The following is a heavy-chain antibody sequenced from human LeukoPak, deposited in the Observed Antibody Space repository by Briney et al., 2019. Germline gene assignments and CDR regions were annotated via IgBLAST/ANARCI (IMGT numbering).Heavy chain of an antibody. V-gene: IGHV3-7*02. CDR1: GFTFSSYW. CDR2: IKEEGSGK. D-gene: IGHD3-22*01. CDR3: ARIYYDSSGYRLFDY. J-gene: IGHJ4*02. Sequence: GGSLRLSCVASGFTFSSYWMSWVRQAPGKGLEWVANIKEEGSGKYYVYSVKGRFTISRDNAKNSLYLQMNSLRAEDTAVYYCARIYYDSSGYRLFDYWGQGTLVTVSS.